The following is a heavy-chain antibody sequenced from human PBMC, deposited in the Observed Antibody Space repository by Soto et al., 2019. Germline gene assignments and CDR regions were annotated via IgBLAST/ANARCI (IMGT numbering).Heavy chain of an antibody. J-gene: IGHJ6*02. CDR2: ISTTNVNS. CDR3: ARTLPGRGGMDI. Sequence: GASVKVSCKTSGYAFSNYAITWVRQAPGQGLEWMGWISTTNVNSNYAQEFRGRVTMTKDTSTTTAYMELRSLRPDDTAVYYCARTLPGRGGMDIWGQGTTVTVSS. V-gene: IGHV1-18*01. D-gene: IGHD3-10*01. CDR1: GYAFSNYA.